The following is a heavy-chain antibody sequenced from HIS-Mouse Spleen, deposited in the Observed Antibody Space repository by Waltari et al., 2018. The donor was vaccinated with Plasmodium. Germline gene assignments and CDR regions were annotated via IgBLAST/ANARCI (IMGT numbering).Heavy chain of an antibody. CDR1: GGSISSSSYY. Sequence: QLQLQESGPGLVKPSETLSLTCTVSGGSISSSSYYWGWIRQPPGKGLEWIGSIYYSGGTYYNPSLKSRVTISVDTSKNQFSLKLSSVTAADTAVYYCARECLNYDILTGYEYYFDYWGQGTLVTVSS. J-gene: IGHJ4*02. V-gene: IGHV4-39*01. CDR2: IYYSGGT. D-gene: IGHD3-9*01. CDR3: ARECLNYDILTGYEYYFDY.